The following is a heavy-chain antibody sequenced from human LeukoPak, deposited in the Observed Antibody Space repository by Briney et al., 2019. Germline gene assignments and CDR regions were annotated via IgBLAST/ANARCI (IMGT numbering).Heavy chain of an antibody. Sequence: ASVKVSCKASGYTFTSYGISWVRQAPGQGLEWMGWISAYNGNTNYAQKLQGRVTMTTDTSTSTAYMELRSLRSDDTAVYYCARAGRDGYNTWGAFDIWGQGTMVTVSS. CDR2: ISAYNGNT. D-gene: IGHD5-24*01. CDR1: GYTFTSYG. V-gene: IGHV1-18*01. J-gene: IGHJ3*02. CDR3: ARAGRDGYNTWGAFDI.